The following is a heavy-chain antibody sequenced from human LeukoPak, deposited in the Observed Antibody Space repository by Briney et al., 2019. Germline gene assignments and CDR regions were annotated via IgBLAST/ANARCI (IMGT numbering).Heavy chain of an antibody. CDR2: MNPNTAKT. CDR1: GYSFSTSA. Sequence: ASVKVSCKASGYSFSTSAINWVRQAPGQGLEWMGWMNPNTAKTGYAQSFQGRVTITGNTSISTVDMELSSLTSDDTAVYYCARGPLIGEHYHYYMDVWGKGTTVTVS. D-gene: IGHD7-27*01. CDR3: ARGPLIGEHYHYYMDV. J-gene: IGHJ6*03. V-gene: IGHV1-8*03.